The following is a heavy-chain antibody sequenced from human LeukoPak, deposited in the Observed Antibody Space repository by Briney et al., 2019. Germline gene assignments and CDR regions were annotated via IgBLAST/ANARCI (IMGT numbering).Heavy chain of an antibody. V-gene: IGHV4-34*01. D-gene: IGHD5-12*01. J-gene: IGHJ4*02. Sequence: SETLSLTCAVYGGSFSGYYWSWIRQPPGKGLEWIGEINHSGSTNYNPSLKGRVTISVDTSKNQFSLKLSSVTAADTAVYYCARGYSGYDRIDYFDYWGQGTLVTVSS. CDR1: GGSFSGYY. CDR2: INHSGST. CDR3: ARGYSGYDRIDYFDY.